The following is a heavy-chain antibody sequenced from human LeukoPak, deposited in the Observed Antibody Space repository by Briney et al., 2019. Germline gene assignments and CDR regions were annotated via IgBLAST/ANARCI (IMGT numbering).Heavy chain of an antibody. CDR1: GFTFSRYS. Sequence: GGSLRLSCAASGFTFSRYSMNWVRQAPGKGLEWVSYISGSSSTIYYAGSVKGRFTISRDNAKNSLYLQVNSLRAEDTAVYYCAREYLIDYGDPLIDYWGQGTLVTVSS. D-gene: IGHD4-17*01. CDR2: ISGSSSTI. CDR3: AREYLIDYGDPLIDY. J-gene: IGHJ4*02. V-gene: IGHV3-48*04.